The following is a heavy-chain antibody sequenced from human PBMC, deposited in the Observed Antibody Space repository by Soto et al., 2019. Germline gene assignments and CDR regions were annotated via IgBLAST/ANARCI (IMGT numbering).Heavy chain of an antibody. CDR2: IHNSGTS. CDR3: ARDFYDSVGYTWFDS. CDR1: GDTSTSYY. Sequence: SETLSLTCTVSGDTSTSYYWGWIRQAPGKGLEWIGHIHNSGTSTHNPSLNGRVTISIDMSKKQFSLKLTSLTSADTAVYYCARDFYDSVGYTWFDSWSQGTLVTVSS. J-gene: IGHJ5*01. V-gene: IGHV4-59*01. D-gene: IGHD3-22*01.